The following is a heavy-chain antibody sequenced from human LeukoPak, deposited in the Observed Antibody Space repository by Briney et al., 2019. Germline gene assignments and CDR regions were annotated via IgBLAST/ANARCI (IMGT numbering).Heavy chain of an antibody. V-gene: IGHV4-59*11. Sequence: SETLSPTCAVSADSFSSHYRSWIRQPPGKGLEWIGYISYIGSTNYNPSLKSRVTISIDTSKNQFSLKLSSVTAADTAVYYCARDLITVTKGFDIWGQGTMVSVSS. CDR3: ARDLITVTKGFDI. CDR2: ISYIGST. CDR1: ADSFSSHY. J-gene: IGHJ3*02. D-gene: IGHD4-17*01.